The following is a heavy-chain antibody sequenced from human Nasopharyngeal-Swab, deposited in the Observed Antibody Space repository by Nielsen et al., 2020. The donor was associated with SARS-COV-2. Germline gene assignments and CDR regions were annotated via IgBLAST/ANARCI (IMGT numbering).Heavy chain of an antibody. CDR2: ISGHTGNS. Sequence: GESLKISCAASGFTFSSSDMSWVRQAPGKGLEWLSTISGHTGNSYYRDSVRGRFTISRDNPKNTLYLQLNSLRAEDTAVYYCAKDVDWNYRFWFSFWGQGTLVTVSS. CDR1: GFTFSSSD. D-gene: IGHD1-7*01. J-gene: IGHJ4*02. CDR3: AKDVDWNYRFWFSF. V-gene: IGHV3-23*01.